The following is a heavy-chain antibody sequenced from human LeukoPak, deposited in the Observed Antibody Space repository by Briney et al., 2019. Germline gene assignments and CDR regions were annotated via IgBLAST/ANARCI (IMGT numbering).Heavy chain of an antibody. CDR3: ASNTYDYVWGSYRHRLRH. V-gene: IGHV4-34*01. J-gene: IGHJ4*02. D-gene: IGHD3-16*02. CDR2: INHSGST. CDR1: GGSFSGYY. Sequence: PSETLSLTCAVYGGSFSGYYWSWIRQPPGKGLEWIGEINHSGSTNYNPSLKSRVTISVDTSKNQFSLKLSSVTAADTAVYYCASNTYDYVWGSYRHRLRHWGQGTLVTVSS.